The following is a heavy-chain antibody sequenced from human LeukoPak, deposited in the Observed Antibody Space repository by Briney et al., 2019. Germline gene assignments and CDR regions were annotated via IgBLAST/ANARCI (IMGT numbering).Heavy chain of an antibody. CDR1: GYTFTSYS. Sequence: ASVKVSCKASGYTFTSYSISWVRQAPGQGLEWMGWISGYNGNTNYAQKLQGRVTMTTDTSTSTAYMELRSLRSDDTALYYCARDEEYDFWSGYYVLRFHYWGQGTLVTVSS. J-gene: IGHJ4*02. V-gene: IGHV1-18*01. D-gene: IGHD3-3*01. CDR3: ARDEEYDFWSGYYVLRFHY. CDR2: ISGYNGNT.